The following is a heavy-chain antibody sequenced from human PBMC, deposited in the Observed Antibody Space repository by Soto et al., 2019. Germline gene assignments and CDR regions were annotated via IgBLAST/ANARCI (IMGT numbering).Heavy chain of an antibody. D-gene: IGHD1-7*01. Sequence: ASVKVSCKASGYTFSAYYIHWVRQAPGQGLEWLGWINPNSRDTKNAQKFQGRVTITRDMSTSTAYMELSSLRSEDTAVYYCAAGRYNWNYDDYYYGMDVWGQGTTVTVSS. CDR2: INPNSRDT. J-gene: IGHJ6*02. V-gene: IGHV1-2*02. CDR1: GYTFSAYY. CDR3: AAGRYNWNYDDYYYGMDV.